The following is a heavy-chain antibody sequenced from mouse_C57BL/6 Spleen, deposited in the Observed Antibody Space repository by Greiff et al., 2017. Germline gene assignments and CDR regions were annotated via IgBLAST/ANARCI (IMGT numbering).Heavy chain of an antibody. CDR2: IWWDDDK. J-gene: IGHJ2*01. CDR3: ARDYDY. Sequence: QVTLKESGPGILQPSQSLSLPCSFSGFSLSTFGMGVGWIRQPSGKGLEWLAHIWWDDDKYYNPALKSRLTISKDTSKNQVFHKIANVETADTATYYCARDYDYWGQGTTLTVSS. CDR1: GFSLSTFGMG. V-gene: IGHV8-8*01.